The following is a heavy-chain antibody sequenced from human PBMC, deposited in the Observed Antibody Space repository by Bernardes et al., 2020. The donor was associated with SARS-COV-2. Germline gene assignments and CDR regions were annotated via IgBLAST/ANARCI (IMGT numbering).Heavy chain of an antibody. CDR3: AREGETRNYYYYGMDV. CDR2: INPNSGGT. J-gene: IGHJ6*02. Sequence: ASVKVSCKASGYTFTGYYIHWVRQAPGQGLEWMGWINPNSGGTIYAQKFQGRVTMTRDTSISTAYMELSRLRSDDTAMYYCAREGETRNYYYYGMDVWGQGTTVTVSS. V-gene: IGHV1-2*02. D-gene: IGHD3-16*01. CDR1: GYTFTGYY.